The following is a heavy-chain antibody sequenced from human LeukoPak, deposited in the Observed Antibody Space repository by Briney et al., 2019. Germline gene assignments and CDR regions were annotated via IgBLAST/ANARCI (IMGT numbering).Heavy chain of an antibody. CDR1: GLTFINYG. J-gene: IGHJ4*02. CDR2: INDSGGTT. V-gene: IGHV3-23*01. D-gene: IGHD5-18*01. Sequence: GGSLRLSCTLSGLTFINYGMSWVRQAPGRGLAWVSCINDSGGTTDYAGSVKGRFTISRDNSRNTLFLQLSSLRDDDTAIYYCAKRIGYDYGYYDYWGQGALVTVTS. CDR3: AKRIGYDYGYYDY.